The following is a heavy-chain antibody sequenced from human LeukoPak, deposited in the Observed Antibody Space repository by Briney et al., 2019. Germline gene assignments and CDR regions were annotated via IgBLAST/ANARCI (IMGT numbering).Heavy chain of an antibody. CDR1: GFTFSSYW. V-gene: IGHV3-7*01. Sequence: GGSLRLSCAASGFTFSSYWMSWVRQAPGKGLEWVANIKQDGSEKYYVDSVKGRFTISRDNAKNSLYLQMNSLRAEDTAVYYCARRYSSSWYGTNFQHWGQGTLVTVSS. CDR2: IKQDGSEK. CDR3: ARRYSSSWYGTNFQH. D-gene: IGHD6-13*01. J-gene: IGHJ1*01.